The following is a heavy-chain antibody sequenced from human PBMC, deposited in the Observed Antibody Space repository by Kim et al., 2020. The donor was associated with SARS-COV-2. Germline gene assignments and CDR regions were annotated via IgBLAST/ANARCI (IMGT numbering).Heavy chain of an antibody. J-gene: IGHJ5*02. V-gene: IGHV4-31*03. CDR3: ARDGGYGSGSYYRWGAWFDP. Sequence: SETLSLTCTVSGGSISSGGYYWSWIRQHPGKGLEWIGYIYYSGSTYYNPSLKSRVTISVDTSKNQFSLKLSSVTAADTAVYYCARDGGYGSGSYYRWGAWFDPWGQGTMVTVSS. CDR1: GGSISSGGYY. D-gene: IGHD3-10*01. CDR2: IYYSGST.